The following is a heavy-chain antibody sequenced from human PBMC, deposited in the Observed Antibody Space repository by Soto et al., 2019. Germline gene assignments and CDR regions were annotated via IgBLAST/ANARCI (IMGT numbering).Heavy chain of an antibody. Sequence: EVQLVESGGGLVQPGGSLRLSCVASGFTFSSYWMHWVRQAPGKGLVWVSSISNDGSSTSYADPVKGRFTISRDNAKNTLYLQMNSLRAEDTAVYYCAILPNKSPQNWGQGNLVIVSP. CDR1: GFTFSSYW. V-gene: IGHV3-74*01. J-gene: IGHJ1*01. CDR3: AILPNKSPQN. CDR2: ISNDGSST. D-gene: IGHD2-15*01.